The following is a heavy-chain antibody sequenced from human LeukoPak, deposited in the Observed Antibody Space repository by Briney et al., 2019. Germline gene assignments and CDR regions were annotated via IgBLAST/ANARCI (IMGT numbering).Heavy chain of an antibody. CDR1: GFTFSSYG. V-gene: IGHV3-30*18. D-gene: IGHD6-19*01. CDR2: ISYDGSNK. J-gene: IGHJ4*02. Sequence: GGSLRLSCAASGFTFSSYGMHWVRQAPGKGLEWVAVISYDGSNKYYADSVKGRFTISRDNSKNTLYLQMNSLRAEDTAVYYCAKDLEQWLVDSPFDYWGRGTLVTVSS. CDR3: AKDLEQWLVDSPFDY.